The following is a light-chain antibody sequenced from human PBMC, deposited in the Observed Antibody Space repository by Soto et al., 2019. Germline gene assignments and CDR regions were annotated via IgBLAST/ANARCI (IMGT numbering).Light chain of an antibody. CDR3: QEYNTWPWT. CDR1: QSVSNN. Sequence: EIVLTQSPGTLSLSPGERATLSCRASQSVSNNYLAWYQQKLGQAPRVLIYGASTRATGIPARFSGSGSGTEFILTISSLQSEDFALYYCQEYNTWPWTFGQGTKVDIK. J-gene: IGKJ1*01. CDR2: GAS. V-gene: IGKV3-15*01.